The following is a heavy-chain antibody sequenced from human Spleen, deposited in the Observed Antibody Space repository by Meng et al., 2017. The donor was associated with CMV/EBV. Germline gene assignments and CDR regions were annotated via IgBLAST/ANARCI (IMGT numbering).Heavy chain of an antibody. Sequence: GESLKISCAASGFTFSSYEMNWVRQAPGKGLEWVSYISSSGSTIYYADSVKGRFTISRGNAKNSLYLQMNSLRAEDTAVYYCARQSGLDYGGNSGAFDIWGQGTMVTVSS. D-gene: IGHD4-23*01. V-gene: IGHV3-48*03. CDR1: GFTFSSYE. CDR2: ISSSGSTI. CDR3: ARQSGLDYGGNSGAFDI. J-gene: IGHJ3*02.